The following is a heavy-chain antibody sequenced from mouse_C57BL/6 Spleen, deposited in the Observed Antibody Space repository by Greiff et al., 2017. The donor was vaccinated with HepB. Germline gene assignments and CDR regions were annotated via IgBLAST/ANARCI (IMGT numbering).Heavy chain of an antibody. J-gene: IGHJ4*01. CDR3: ARYDYDGGPYYAMDY. V-gene: IGHV1-22*01. Sequence: EVKLQESGPELVKPGASVKMSCKASGYTFTDYNMHWVKQSHGKSLEWIGYINPNNGGTSYNQKFKGKATLTVNKSSSTAYMELRSLTSEDSAVYYGARYDYDGGPYYAMDYWGQGTSVTVSS. CDR2: INPNNGGT. D-gene: IGHD2-4*01. CDR1: GYTFTDYN.